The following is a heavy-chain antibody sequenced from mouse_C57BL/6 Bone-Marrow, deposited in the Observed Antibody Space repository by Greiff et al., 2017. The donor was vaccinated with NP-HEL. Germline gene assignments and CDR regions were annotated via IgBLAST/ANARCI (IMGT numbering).Heavy chain of an antibody. V-gene: IGHV1-82*01. CDR3: ARRGLRTFFDY. D-gene: IGHD2-4*01. CDR2: IYPGDGDT. Sequence: QVQLKQSGPELVKPGASVKISCKASGYAFSSSWMNWVKQRPGKGLEWIGRIYPGDGDTNYNGKFKGKATLTADKSSSTAYMQLSSLTSEDSAVYFCARRGLRTFFDYWGQGTPLTVSS. J-gene: IGHJ2*01. CDR1: GYAFSSSW.